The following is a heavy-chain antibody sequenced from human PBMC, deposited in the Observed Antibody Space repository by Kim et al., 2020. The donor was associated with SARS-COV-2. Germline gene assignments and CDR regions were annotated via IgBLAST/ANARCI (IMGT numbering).Heavy chain of an antibody. CDR3: ARSQPSYLLWFGELSAFDI. Sequence: SETLSLTCTVSGGSISSSSYYWGWIRQPPGKGLEWIGSIYYSGSTYYNPSLKSRVTISVDTSKNQFSLKLSSVTAADTAVYYCARSQPSYLLWFGELSAFDIWGQGTMVTVSS. CDR1: GGSISSSSYY. CDR2: IYYSGST. V-gene: IGHV4-39*07. D-gene: IGHD3-10*01. J-gene: IGHJ3*02.